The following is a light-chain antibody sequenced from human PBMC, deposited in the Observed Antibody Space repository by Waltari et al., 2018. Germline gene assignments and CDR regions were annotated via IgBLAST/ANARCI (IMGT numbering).Light chain of an antibody. Sequence: EIVLTQSPGTLSVSPGERVTLSCRASQNVDSSYLAWYRQKPGQAPRLLIYAASNRATGIPDRFSGSGSGTDFTLTISRLEPEDFAVYYCQQYGSSPYTFGQGTKLEIK. CDR2: AAS. CDR3: QQYGSSPYT. J-gene: IGKJ2*01. CDR1: QNVDSSY. V-gene: IGKV3-20*01.